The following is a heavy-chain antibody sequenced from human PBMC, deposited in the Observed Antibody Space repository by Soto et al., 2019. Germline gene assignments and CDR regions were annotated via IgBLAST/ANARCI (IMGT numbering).Heavy chain of an antibody. CDR3: ARKGKNSDGQYWFDP. Sequence: GESLKISCKGSGYSFTSYWIGWVRQMPGKGLEWMGIIYPGDSDTRYSPSFQGQVTISADKSISTAYLQWSSLKASDTAMYYCARKGKNSDGQYWFDPWGQGTLVTAPQ. D-gene: IGHD2-21*01. J-gene: IGHJ5*02. V-gene: IGHV5-51*01. CDR2: IYPGDSDT. CDR1: GYSFTSYW.